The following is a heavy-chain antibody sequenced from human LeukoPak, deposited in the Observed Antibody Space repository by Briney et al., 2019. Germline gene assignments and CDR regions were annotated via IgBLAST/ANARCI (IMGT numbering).Heavy chain of an antibody. CDR3: ARVGYSRSSDWFDP. V-gene: IGHV4-34*01. J-gene: IGHJ5*02. CDR2: INHSGST. CDR1: GGSFSGYY. D-gene: IGHD6-6*01. Sequence: SETLSLTCAVYGGSFSGYYWSWLRQPPGKGLEWIGEINHSGSTNYNPSLKSRVTISVDTSKNQFSLKLSSVTAADTAVYYCARVGYSRSSDWFDPWGQGTLVTVSS.